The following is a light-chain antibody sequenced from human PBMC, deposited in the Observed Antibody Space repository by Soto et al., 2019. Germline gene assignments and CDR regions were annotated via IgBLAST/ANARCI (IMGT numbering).Light chain of an antibody. V-gene: IGKV1-9*01. Sequence: DIQLTQSPYFLSASVGDRVTITGRASQGISNYLAWYQQKPGKVPQLLIYAASTFQSGVPSRFSGSGSGTEFNLTISSLQPEAFATDYCQELKSYLYTFGQGTKLDIK. CDR3: QELKSYLYT. J-gene: IGKJ2*01. CDR1: QGISNY. CDR2: AAS.